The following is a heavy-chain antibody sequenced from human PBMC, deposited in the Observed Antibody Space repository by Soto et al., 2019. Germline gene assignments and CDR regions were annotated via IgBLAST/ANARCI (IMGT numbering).Heavy chain of an antibody. CDR3: ARSAIDVNGLFDH. CDR1: CGFISTSSYY. CDR2: IYYTGYT. V-gene: IGHV4-39*02. Sequence: QLQLQESGPGLVKPSETLSLTCTVSCGFISTSSYYWGWVRQPPGKGLEWIGTIYYTGYTYYNPSLNSRVAMSVDTSKDHFSLNLTSVIAADTAIYYGARSAIDVNGLFDHWGLGTLVTVSS. J-gene: IGHJ4*02. D-gene: IGHD2-8*01.